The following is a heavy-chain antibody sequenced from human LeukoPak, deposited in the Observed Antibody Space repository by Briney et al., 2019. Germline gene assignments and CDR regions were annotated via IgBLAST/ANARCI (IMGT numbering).Heavy chain of an antibody. CDR3: ARRLPALEAFDI. CDR1: GYSFTTYW. CDR2: IYPGDSDA. V-gene: IGHV5-51*01. Sequence: GESLKISCKGSGYSFTTYWIAWVSPMPGKGLEWMGIIYPGDSDARYSPSFQGQVTISADKSISTAYLQWSDLKASDTAMYYCARRLPALEAFDIWGQGTMDTVSS. J-gene: IGHJ3*02. D-gene: IGHD2-2*01.